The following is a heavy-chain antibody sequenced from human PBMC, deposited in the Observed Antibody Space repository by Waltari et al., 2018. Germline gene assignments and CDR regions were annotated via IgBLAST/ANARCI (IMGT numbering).Heavy chain of an antibody. D-gene: IGHD1-26*01. CDR2: IYPGDSDT. CDR1: GYSFTSSW. J-gene: IGHJ4*02. V-gene: IGHV5-51*01. Sequence: EVQLVQSGAEVKKPGSSLKISCRGSGYSFTSSWTGSVRQMPGKGLEWMGIIYPGDSDTRYSPSFQGQVTISADKSISTAYLQWSSLKASDTAMYYCARRVGGSYRLFDYWGQGTLVTVSS. CDR3: ARRVGGSYRLFDY.